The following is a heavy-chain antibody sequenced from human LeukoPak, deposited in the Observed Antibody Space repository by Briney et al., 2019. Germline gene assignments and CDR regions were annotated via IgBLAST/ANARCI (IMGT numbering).Heavy chain of an antibody. CDR3: ARADHYDSSGGFDY. CDR2: IYYSGST. Sequence: PSETLSLTCTVSGGSISSYYWSWIRQPPGKGLEWIGYIYYSGSTNYNPSLKSRVTISVDTSKNQFSLKLSSVTAADTAVYYCARADHYDSSGGFDYWGQGTLVTVSS. V-gene: IGHV4-59*01. CDR1: GGSISSYY. J-gene: IGHJ4*02. D-gene: IGHD3-22*01.